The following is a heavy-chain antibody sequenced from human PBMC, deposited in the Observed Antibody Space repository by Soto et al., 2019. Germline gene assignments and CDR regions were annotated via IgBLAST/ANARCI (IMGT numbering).Heavy chain of an antibody. CDR1: GGSISSYY. CDR3: ARVIVATIPYFDY. Sequence: SETLSLTCTVSGGSISSYYWSWIRQPPGKGLEWIGYIYYSGSTNYNPSLKSRVTISVDTSKNQFSLKLSSVTAADTAVYYCARVIVATIPYFDYWGQGTLVTVSS. J-gene: IGHJ4*02. V-gene: IGHV4-59*01. CDR2: IYYSGST. D-gene: IGHD5-12*01.